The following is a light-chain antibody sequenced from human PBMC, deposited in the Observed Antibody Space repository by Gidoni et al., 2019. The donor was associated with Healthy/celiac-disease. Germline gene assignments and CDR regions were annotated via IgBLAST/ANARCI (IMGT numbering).Light chain of an antibody. CDR2: GAS. CDR1: QSVNSDY. Sequence: EIVLTQSPATLSLSPGEGVTLSCRASQSVNSDYLAWYQKKPGQAPKVLIAGASTRVTGVPDRFSGSGSGTDFSLTISRLEPEDFAVYYCQQYGRSPRTFGQGTRVEIK. J-gene: IGKJ1*01. CDR3: QQYGRSPRT. V-gene: IGKV3-20*01.